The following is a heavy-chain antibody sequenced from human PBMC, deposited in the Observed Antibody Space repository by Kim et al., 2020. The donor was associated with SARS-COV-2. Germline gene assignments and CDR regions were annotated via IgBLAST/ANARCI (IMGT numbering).Heavy chain of an antibody. J-gene: IGHJ1*01. V-gene: IGHV3-23*01. D-gene: IGHD2-2*03. CDR3: MNGGWGWIWDF. CDR2: IDGSDGTT. CDR1: GFTFTGYA. Sequence: GGSLRLSCTTSGFTFTGYAMSWVRQAPGKGLEWVSSIDGSDGTTYYVDSVKGRFTISRDNSKNTLYLQMNSLRADDTAVYYCMNGGWGWIWDFCGQGT.